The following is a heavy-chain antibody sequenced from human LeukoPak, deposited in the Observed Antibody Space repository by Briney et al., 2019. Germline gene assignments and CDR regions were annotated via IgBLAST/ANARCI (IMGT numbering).Heavy chain of an antibody. V-gene: IGHV4-39*07. D-gene: IGHD1-26*01. CDR3: VRGGTYYLPY. CDR2: MNYSGST. CDR1: GDSISSLSYY. Sequence: SETLSLTCTVSGDSISSLSYYWGWIRQPPGKGLEWIGSMNYSGSTYYNPSLKSRVTISVDTSKNQLSLRLNSVTAADTAIYYCVRGGTYYLPYWGQGILVTVSS. J-gene: IGHJ4*02.